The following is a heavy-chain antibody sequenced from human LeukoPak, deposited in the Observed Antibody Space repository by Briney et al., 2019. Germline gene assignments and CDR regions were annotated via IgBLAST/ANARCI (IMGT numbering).Heavy chain of an antibody. D-gene: IGHD4-11*01. CDR3: ARGPPMTTVTTYYYYYMDV. Sequence: SETLSLTCTVSGGSISSYYWSWIRQPPGKGLEWSGYIYYSGSTNYNPSLKSRVTISVDTSKNQFSLKLSPVTAADTAVYYCARGPPMTTVTTYYYYYMDVWGKGTTVTVSS. V-gene: IGHV4-59*01. CDR2: IYYSGST. CDR1: GGSISSYY. J-gene: IGHJ6*03.